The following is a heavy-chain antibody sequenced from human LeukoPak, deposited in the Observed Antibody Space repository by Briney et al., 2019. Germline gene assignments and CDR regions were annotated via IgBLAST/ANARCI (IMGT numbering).Heavy chain of an antibody. CDR1: GGSISSSSYY. CDR2: IYYSGST. CDR3: WAHLELWQQLVPTLFDY. J-gene: IGHJ4*02. D-gene: IGHD6-13*01. V-gene: IGHV4-39*07. Sequence: SETLSLTCTVSGGSISSSSYYWGWIRQPPGKGLEWIGSIYYSGSTYYNPSLKSRVTISVDTSKNQFSLKLSSVTAADTAVYYCWAHLELWQQLVPTLFDYWGQGTLVTVSS.